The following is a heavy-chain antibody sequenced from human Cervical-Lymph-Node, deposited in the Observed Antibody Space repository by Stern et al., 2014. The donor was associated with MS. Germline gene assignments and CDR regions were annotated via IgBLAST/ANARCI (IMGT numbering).Heavy chain of an antibody. CDR3: ARVLDTSMIRGNYYFDS. V-gene: IGHV7-4-1*02. Sequence: QVQLVQSGPELKKPGASVRVTCTASGYTFMNYGINWVRQAPGQGIEWMGWVDTSTGRPTYDPEFLGRMFFSLDISVSTAVSHISSLQTEDTAVYYCARVLDTSMIRGNYYFDSWGQGTLVTVSS. J-gene: IGHJ4*02. CDR1: GYTFMNYG. CDR2: VDTSTGRP. D-gene: IGHD5-18*01.